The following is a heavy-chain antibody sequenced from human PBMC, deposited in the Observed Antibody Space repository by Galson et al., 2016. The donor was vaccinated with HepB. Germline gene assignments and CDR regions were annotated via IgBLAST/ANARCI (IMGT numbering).Heavy chain of an antibody. CDR3: ARMDPALISGFGY. D-gene: IGHD2-15*01. V-gene: IGHV4-61*01. CDR2: IYYSGTT. CDR1: GGSISSGNYY. J-gene: IGHJ4*02. Sequence: SETLSLTCTVSGGSISSGNYYWSWVRQPPGKRLEWIGDIYYSGTTNYKPSLKSRVTISVDTSKNQFSLRLSSVTDADTAVYYCARMDPALISGFGYWGQGTLVTVSS.